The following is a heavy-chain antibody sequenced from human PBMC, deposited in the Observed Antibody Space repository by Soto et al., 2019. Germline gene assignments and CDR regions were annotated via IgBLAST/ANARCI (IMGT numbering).Heavy chain of an antibody. Sequence: QVTLKESVPVLVKPTETLTLTCTVSGFSLSNARMRVSWIRQPPVKALGWLAHIFSNDEKSYSTSLKSRLTISKDTSKSPVVLTMTNMDPVDTATYYCARIPAGASWYWFDPWGQGTLVTVSS. CDR1: GFSLSNARMR. CDR3: ARIPAGASWYWFDP. D-gene: IGHD6-13*01. V-gene: IGHV2-26*01. CDR2: IFSNDEK. J-gene: IGHJ5*02.